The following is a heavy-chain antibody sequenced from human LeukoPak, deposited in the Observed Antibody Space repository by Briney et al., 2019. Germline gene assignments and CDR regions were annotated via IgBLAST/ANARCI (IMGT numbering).Heavy chain of an antibody. Sequence: ASETLSLTCDVYGGSFSGYYWSWIRQPPGKGLEWIGEINQSGSTNYNPSLKSRVTISVDTSKNQFSLKLSSMTAADTAVYYCATIQRDHAFDIWGQGTMVTVSS. V-gene: IGHV4-34*01. CDR1: GGSFSGYY. D-gene: IGHD6-25*01. CDR2: INQSGST. CDR3: ATIQRDHAFDI. J-gene: IGHJ3*02.